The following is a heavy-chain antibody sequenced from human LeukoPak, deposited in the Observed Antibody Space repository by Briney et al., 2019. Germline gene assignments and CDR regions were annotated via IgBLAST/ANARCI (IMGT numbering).Heavy chain of an antibody. J-gene: IGHJ4*02. Sequence: SQTLSLTCIVSGGSFSSGSYHWTWIRQHPGQGLEWIGYIYYSGSTYYNPSLKSRVTISVDTSKNQFSLKLSSVTAADTAVYYCARERDDGDRLFDYWGQGTLVTVSS. D-gene: IGHD4-17*01. CDR2: IYYSGST. V-gene: IGHV4-31*03. CDR1: GGSFSSGSYH. CDR3: ARERDDGDRLFDY.